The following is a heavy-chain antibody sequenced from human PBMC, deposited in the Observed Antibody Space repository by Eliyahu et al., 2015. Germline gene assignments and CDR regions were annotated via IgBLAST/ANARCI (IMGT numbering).Heavy chain of an antibody. CDR3: ARDLGAYKRAFDY. D-gene: IGHD3-16*01. CDR2: MYNGGAT. CDR1: GFTVSSNY. Sequence: EVQLVXSGGGLIQPGGSLRLSXPASGFTVSSNYXSWVRQAPGKGLEWLSVMYNGGATYYADSVKGRFTISRDNSKNTLYLQMNSLRADDTAVYYCARDLGAYKRAFDYWGQGTLVTVSS. V-gene: IGHV3-53*01. J-gene: IGHJ4*02.